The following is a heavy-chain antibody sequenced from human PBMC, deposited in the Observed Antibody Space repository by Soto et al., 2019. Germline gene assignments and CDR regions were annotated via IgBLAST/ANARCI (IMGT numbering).Heavy chain of an antibody. CDR2: INPSGGST. CDR3: ARSKYDYVWGSYRHSHMAPPNFDY. J-gene: IGHJ4*02. V-gene: IGHV1-46*01. D-gene: IGHD3-16*02. Sequence: ASVKVSCKASGYTFTSYYMHWVRQAPGQGLEWMGIINPSGGSTSYAQKIQGRVTMTRDTSTSTVYMELSSLRSEDTAVYYCARSKYDYVWGSYRHSHMAPPNFDYWGQGTLVTVSS. CDR1: GYTFTSYY.